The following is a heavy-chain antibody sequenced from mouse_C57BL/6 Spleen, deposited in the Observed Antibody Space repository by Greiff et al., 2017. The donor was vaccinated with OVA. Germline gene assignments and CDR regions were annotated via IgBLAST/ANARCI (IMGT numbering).Heavy chain of an antibody. CDR1: GFTFSSYA. CDR3: ARDEFYYGSSGYFDV. CDR2: ISDGGSYT. Sequence: EVKVEESGGGLVKPGGSLKLSCAASGFTFSSYAMSWVRQTPEKRLEWVATISDGGSYTYYPDNVKGRFTISRDNAKNNLYLQMSHLKSEDTAMYYCARDEFYYGSSGYFDVWGTGTTVTVSS. V-gene: IGHV5-4*01. D-gene: IGHD1-1*01. J-gene: IGHJ1*03.